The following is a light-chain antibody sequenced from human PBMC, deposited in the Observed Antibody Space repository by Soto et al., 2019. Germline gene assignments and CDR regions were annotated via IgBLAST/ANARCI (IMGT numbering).Light chain of an antibody. CDR2: GAS. Sequence: EIVLTQSAGTLSLSPGERATLSCRASQSVSSSYLAWYQQRPGQAPRLLIYGASSRASGIPDRISGSGSGTDFTLTISRLEPEDFAVYYCQHYHSSPSTFGQGTRLEIK. J-gene: IGKJ5*01. CDR1: QSVSSSY. CDR3: QHYHSSPST. V-gene: IGKV3-20*01.